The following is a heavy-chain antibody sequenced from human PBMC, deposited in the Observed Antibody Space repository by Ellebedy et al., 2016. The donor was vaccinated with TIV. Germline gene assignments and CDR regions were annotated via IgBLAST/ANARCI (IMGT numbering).Heavy chain of an antibody. D-gene: IGHD1-14*01. CDR2: IKQDGSEK. Sequence: GESLKISCAASGFTFSSSWMSWVRQAPGKGLEWVANIKQDGSEKYYVDSVKGRFTISRDNAKNSLYLQMNSLRAEDTAVYYCARDNRVELGFYYYYYGMDVWGQGTTVTVSS. CDR3: ARDNRVELGFYYYYYGMDV. J-gene: IGHJ6*02. CDR1: GFTFSSSW. V-gene: IGHV3-7*01.